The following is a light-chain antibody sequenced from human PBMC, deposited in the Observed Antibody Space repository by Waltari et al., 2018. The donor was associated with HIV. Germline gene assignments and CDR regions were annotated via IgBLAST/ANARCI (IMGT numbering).Light chain of an antibody. Sequence: QSVLTQPPSASGTPGQKVAISCSGGTANIGANFVFWFQQFPGTAPKLLILRTNLGHSGVPARFSGSKSVTSASLTISGLRSDDEAHYFCAVLDDTLGGVVFGGGTKLTVL. CDR2: RTN. CDR1: TANIGANF. V-gene: IGLV1-47*01. J-gene: IGLJ2*01. CDR3: AVLDDTLGGVV.